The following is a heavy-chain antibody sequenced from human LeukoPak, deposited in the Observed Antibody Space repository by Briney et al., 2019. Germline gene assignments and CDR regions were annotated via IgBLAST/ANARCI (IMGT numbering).Heavy chain of an antibody. Sequence: GGSLRLSCAASGFTFSSYGMHWVRQAPGKGLEWVAFIRYDGSTKYYADSVKGRFTISRDTSKNTLYLQMGSLRAEDTAVYYCVKRYYDTSGYYSIGYGGQGTLVTVS. J-gene: IGHJ4*02. D-gene: IGHD3-22*01. CDR2: IRYDGSTK. V-gene: IGHV3-30*02. CDR1: GFTFSSYG. CDR3: VKRYYDTSGYYSIGY.